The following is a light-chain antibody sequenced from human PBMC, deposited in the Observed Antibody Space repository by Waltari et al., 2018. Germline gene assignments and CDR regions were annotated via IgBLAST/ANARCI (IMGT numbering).Light chain of an antibody. V-gene: IGKV1-5*03. Sequence: DIQLTQSPSTLSASVGDRVTITCRASESISTWLAWYQQRPGQAPNLLIYKASSLQSGVPPRCSGTGSGTEFTLTISSLQPDDFGTYYCQQYNNYPKTFGQGTKVEVK. CDR2: KAS. J-gene: IGKJ1*01. CDR1: ESISTW. CDR3: QQYNNYPKT.